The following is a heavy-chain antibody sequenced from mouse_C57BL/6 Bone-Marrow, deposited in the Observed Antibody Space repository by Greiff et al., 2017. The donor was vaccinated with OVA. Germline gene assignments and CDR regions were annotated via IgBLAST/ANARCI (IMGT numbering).Heavy chain of an antibody. J-gene: IGHJ2*01. CDR2: IDPSDSYT. CDR1: GYTFTSYW. V-gene: IGHV1-59*01. CDR3: AREENYFDY. Sequence: VQLQQPGAELVRPGTSVKLSCKASGYTFTSYWMHWVKQRPGQGLEWIGVIDPSDSYTNYNQKFKGKATLTVDTSSSTAYMQLSSLTSEDSAVYYCAREENYFDYWGQGTTLTVSS.